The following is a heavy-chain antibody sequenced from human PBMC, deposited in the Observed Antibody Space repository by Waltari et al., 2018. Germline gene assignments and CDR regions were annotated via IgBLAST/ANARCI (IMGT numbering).Heavy chain of an antibody. CDR2: ICHSGST. J-gene: IGHJ6*03. CDR3: ARESSATDYYMDV. Sequence: QVQLQESGPGLVKPSEALSLTCAVSAYSISSTYCWGWIRQPPGKGLEWIGSICHSGSTYYNPSLKSRVSISVDTSKNQFSLKLSSVTAADTAVYDCARESSATDYYMDVWGKGTTVTVSS. CDR1: AYSISSTYC. V-gene: IGHV4-38-2*02. D-gene: IGHD5-12*01.